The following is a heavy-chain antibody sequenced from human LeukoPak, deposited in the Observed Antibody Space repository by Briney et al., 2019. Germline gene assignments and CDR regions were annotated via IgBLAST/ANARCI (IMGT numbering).Heavy chain of an antibody. Sequence: GGSLRLSCAASGFTFVSYAMTWVRQAPGKGLEWVSAINGGGDTTYYADSVKGRFTISRDKSKNTMYLQMNSLRAEDTALYYCAKALDAYGYMRFDFWGQGTLVTVSS. CDR3: AKALDAYGYMRFDF. D-gene: IGHD5-18*01. CDR1: GFTFVSYA. V-gene: IGHV3-23*01. J-gene: IGHJ4*02. CDR2: INGGGDTT.